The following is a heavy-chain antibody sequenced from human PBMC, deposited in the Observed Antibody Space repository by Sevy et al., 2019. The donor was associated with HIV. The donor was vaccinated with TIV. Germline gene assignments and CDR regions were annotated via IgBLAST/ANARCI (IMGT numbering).Heavy chain of an antibody. V-gene: IGHV3-48*02. CDR3: ARAWTENTYYFDY. CDR1: GFTFSSYS. J-gene: IGHJ4*02. CDR2: ISSSSSTI. D-gene: IGHD2-21*02. Sequence: GGSLRLSCAASGFTFSSYSMNWVRQAPGKGLEWVSYISSSSSTIYYADSVKGRFTISGDNAKNSLYLQMNSLRDEDTAVYYCARAWTENTYYFDYWGQGTLVTVSS.